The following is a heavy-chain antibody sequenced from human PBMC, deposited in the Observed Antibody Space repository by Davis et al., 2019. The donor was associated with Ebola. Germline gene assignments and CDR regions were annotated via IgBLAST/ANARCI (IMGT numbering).Heavy chain of an antibody. J-gene: IGHJ4*02. CDR3: ARVNVVAAGSFDF. D-gene: IGHD6-13*01. V-gene: IGHV3-9*01. CDR1: GFNFRSYT. CDR2: ISWNGGSK. Sequence: GGSLRLSCAASGFNFRSYTMTWVRQAPGKGLEWVSGISWNGGSKDYADSVKGRFIISRDNAKNSLYLQMNSLTPEDTAFYYCARVNVVAAGSFDFWGQGTRVTVSA.